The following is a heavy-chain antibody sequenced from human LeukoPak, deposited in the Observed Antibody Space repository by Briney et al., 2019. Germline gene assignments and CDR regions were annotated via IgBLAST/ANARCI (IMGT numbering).Heavy chain of an antibody. CDR2: ISGSGGST. Sequence: PGGSLRLSCAASGFTFSSYAMSWVRPAPGKGLEWVSAISGSGGSTYYADSVKGRFTISRDNSKNTLYLQMNSLRAEDTAVYYCAKAPPRRIAAAAYYYYYYMDVWGKGTTVTVSS. CDR1: GFTFSSYA. CDR3: AKAPPRRIAAAAYYYYYYMDV. D-gene: IGHD6-13*01. V-gene: IGHV3-23*01. J-gene: IGHJ6*03.